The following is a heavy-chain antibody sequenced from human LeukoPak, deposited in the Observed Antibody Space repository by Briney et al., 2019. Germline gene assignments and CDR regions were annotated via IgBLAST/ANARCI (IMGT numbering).Heavy chain of an antibody. CDR1: GYTFTSYD. D-gene: IGHD1-7*01. CDR2: IIPIFGTA. V-gene: IGHV1-69*13. CDR3: ARDGPRTNRNYGYYFDY. Sequence: SVKVSCKASGYTFTSYDIHWVRQAPGQGLEWMGGIIPIFGTANYAQKFQGRVTITADESTSTAYMELSSLRSEDTAVYYCARDGPRTNRNYGYYFDYWGQGTLVTVSS. J-gene: IGHJ4*02.